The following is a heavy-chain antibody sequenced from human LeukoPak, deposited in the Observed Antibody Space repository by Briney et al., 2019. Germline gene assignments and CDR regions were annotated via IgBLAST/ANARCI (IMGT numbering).Heavy chain of an antibody. CDR1: GFTFSSYA. J-gene: IGHJ4*02. V-gene: IGHV3-23*01. CDR2: LSCSGGST. Sequence: GGSLRLSCAASGFTFSSYAMSWVRQAPGKGREWGSDLSCSGGSTFYAAPVKGRLTSSRDNSDNTLYLQMNSLRAEDRAVYYCAKDLTMIVVVTLPIDYRGQGTLVTVSS. D-gene: IGHD3-22*01. CDR3: AKDLTMIVVVTLPIDY.